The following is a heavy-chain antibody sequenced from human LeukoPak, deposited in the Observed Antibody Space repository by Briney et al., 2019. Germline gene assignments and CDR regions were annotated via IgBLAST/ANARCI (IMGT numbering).Heavy chain of an antibody. D-gene: IGHD3-9*01. Sequence: GASVKVSCKASGYTFTSYDISWVRQAPGQGLEWMGWISAYNGNTNYAQKLQGRVTMTTDTSTSTAYMELRSLRSDDTAVYYCARDPHRYFDWLPIDYWGQGTLVTVSS. J-gene: IGHJ4*02. CDR1: GYTFTSYD. V-gene: IGHV1-18*01. CDR3: ARDPHRYFDWLPIDY. CDR2: ISAYNGNT.